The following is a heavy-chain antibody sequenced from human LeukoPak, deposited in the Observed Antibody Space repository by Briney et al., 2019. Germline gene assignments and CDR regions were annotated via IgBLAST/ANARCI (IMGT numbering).Heavy chain of an antibody. D-gene: IGHD2-2*01. CDR1: GFTFSSYA. V-gene: IGHV3-30-3*01. CDR2: ISYDGSNK. CDR3: ARDSLPFSRDAFDI. Sequence: AGSLCLTCAASGFTFSSYAIHWVRQAPGKGLEWVAVISYDGSNKYYADSVKGRFTISRDNSKNTLYLQMNSLRAEDTAVYYCARDSLPFSRDAFDIWGQGTLVTVSS. J-gene: IGHJ3*02.